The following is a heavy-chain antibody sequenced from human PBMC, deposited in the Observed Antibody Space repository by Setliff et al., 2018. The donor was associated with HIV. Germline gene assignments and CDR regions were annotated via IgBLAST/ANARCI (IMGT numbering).Heavy chain of an antibody. CDR1: GFTFSTYA. Sequence: SLKISCAASGFTFSTYALSWVRQAPGKGLEWVAVIWYDGSYKYYVDSVKGRFTISRDNSKSTLYLQMNNLRTDDTAVYYCAKEGSASYLLDYWGQGTLVTVSS. CDR2: IWYDGSYK. D-gene: IGHD3-10*01. CDR3: AKEGSASYLLDY. V-gene: IGHV3-30*18. J-gene: IGHJ4*02.